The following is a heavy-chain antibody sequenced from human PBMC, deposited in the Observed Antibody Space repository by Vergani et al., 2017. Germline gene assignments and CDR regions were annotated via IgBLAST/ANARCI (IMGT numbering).Heavy chain of an antibody. J-gene: IGHJ4*02. V-gene: IGHV4-34*01. Sequence: QVQLQQWGAGLLKPSETLSLTCAVYGGSFSGYYWSWIRQPPGKGLEWIGEINHSGSTNYNPSLKSRVTISVDTSKNQCSLKLSSVTAADTAVYYCARGGEFSAVAGPHSYWGQGTLVTVSS. D-gene: IGHD6-19*01. CDR1: GGSFSGYY. CDR3: ARGGEFSAVAGPHSY. CDR2: INHSGST.